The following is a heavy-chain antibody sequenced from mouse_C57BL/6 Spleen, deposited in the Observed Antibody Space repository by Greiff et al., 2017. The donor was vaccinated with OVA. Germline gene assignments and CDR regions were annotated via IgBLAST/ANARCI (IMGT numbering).Heavy chain of an antibody. CDR1: GYAFSSSW. CDR2: IYPGDGDT. D-gene: IGHD1-1*01. J-gene: IGHJ2*01. CDR3: ASYYYGSSPLDY. Sequence: QVQLQQSGPELVKPGASVKISCKASGYAFSSSWMNWVKQRPGKGLEWIGRIYPGDGDTNYNGKFKGKATLTADKSSSTAYMQLSSLTSEDSAVYFCASYYYGSSPLDYWGQGTTLTVSS. V-gene: IGHV1-82*01.